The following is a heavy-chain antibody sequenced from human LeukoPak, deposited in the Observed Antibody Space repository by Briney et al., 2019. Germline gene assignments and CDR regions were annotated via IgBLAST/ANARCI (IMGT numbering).Heavy chain of an antibody. CDR2: IYYSGRT. V-gene: IGHV4-39*01. CDR1: GGYISSSSYY. CDR3: ARRRYYDSTGYLD. J-gene: IGHJ1*01. Sequence: SETLSLTCTVSGGYISSSSYYWGWVRQPPGKGLEWIGDIYYSGRTYYSSSLKSRLTISLDTSKNQFSLKVNSVTAADTAVYYCARRRYYDSTGYLDWGQGTLVGISP. D-gene: IGHD3-22*01.